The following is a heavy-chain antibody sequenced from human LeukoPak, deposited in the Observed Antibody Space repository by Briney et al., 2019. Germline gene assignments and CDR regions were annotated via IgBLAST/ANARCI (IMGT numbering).Heavy chain of an antibody. Sequence: ASVKVSCKASGYTFTSYYMHWVRQAPGQGLEWMGIINPSGGSTSYAQKSQGRVTITRDTSTSTVYMELSSVRSEDTAVYYCARESGMAGPDAFDIWGQGTMVTVSS. CDR3: ARESGMAGPDAFDI. D-gene: IGHD3-10*01. CDR2: INPSGGST. V-gene: IGHV1-46*01. J-gene: IGHJ3*02. CDR1: GYTFTSYY.